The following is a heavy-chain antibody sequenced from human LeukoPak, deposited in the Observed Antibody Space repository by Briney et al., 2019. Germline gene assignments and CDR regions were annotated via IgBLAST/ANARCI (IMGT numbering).Heavy chain of an antibody. D-gene: IGHD3-3*01. CDR3: ARLGDVLRFFSVFRCFDY. Sequence: PSETLSLTCSVSGGSISSSRYYWGWIRQPPGKGLEWIGSIYYSGSTNYNPSLKSRVTISVDTSKNQFSLKLSSVTAADTAVYFCARLGDVLRFFSVFRCFDYWGQGALVTVSS. CDR1: GGSISSSRYY. V-gene: IGHV4-39*01. J-gene: IGHJ4*02. CDR2: IYYSGST.